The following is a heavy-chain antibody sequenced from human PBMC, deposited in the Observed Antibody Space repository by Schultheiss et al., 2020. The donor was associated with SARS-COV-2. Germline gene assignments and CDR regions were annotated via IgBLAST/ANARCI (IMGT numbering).Heavy chain of an antibody. CDR3: AKDPRAVVLMVYAFDY. CDR2: ISYDGSNK. J-gene: IGHJ4*02. D-gene: IGHD2-8*01. Sequence: GGSLRLSCAASGFTFSSYAMSWVRQAPGKGLEWVAVISYDGSNKYYADSVKGRFTISRDNSKNTLYLQMNSLRTEDTAVYYCAKDPRAVVLMVYAFDYWGQGTLVTVSS. V-gene: IGHV3-30*18. CDR1: GFTFSSYA.